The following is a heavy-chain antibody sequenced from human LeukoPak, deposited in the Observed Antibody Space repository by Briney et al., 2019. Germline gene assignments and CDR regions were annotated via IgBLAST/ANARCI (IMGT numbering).Heavy chain of an antibody. Sequence: PGGSLRLSCAASGFTFSSYSMHWVRRAPGKGLEWLTSIWPDGSNQYYADSVKGRLTISRDNSKSTLYLQMNSLRAEDSAVYYCAKDDKPDGNRYFDYWGQGTPVTVSS. CDR3: AKDDKPDGNRYFDY. CDR1: GFTFSSYS. CDR2: IWPDGSNQ. V-gene: IGHV3-30*02. D-gene: IGHD1-1*01. J-gene: IGHJ4*02.